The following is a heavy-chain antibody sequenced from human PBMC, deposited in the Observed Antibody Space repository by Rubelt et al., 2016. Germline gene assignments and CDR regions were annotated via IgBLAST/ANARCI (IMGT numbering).Heavy chain of an antibody. J-gene: IGHJ6*02. Sequence: QVQLQESGPGLVKPSETLFLSCTVSGGSISNYHWSWIRQTPAKGLHWIEYIHYSGRTNYNPLLIRRVTLSVDPSKNQSSLRMSSVTAADTDVYYCARAILAVVTKYLYGMDVWGQGTTVTVSS. CDR3: ARAILAVVTKYLYGMDV. CDR1: GGSISNYH. CDR2: IHYSGRT. V-gene: IGHV4-59*01. D-gene: IGHD3-3*01.